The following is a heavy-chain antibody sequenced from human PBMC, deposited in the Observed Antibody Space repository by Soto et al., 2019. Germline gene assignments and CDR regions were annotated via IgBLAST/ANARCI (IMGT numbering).Heavy chain of an antibody. CDR2: ISAYNGNT. Sequence: QVQLVQSGAEVKKPGASVRVSCKASGYTFTSYGISWVRQAPGQGLEWMGWISAYNGNTNYAQKLQGRVTMTTDTSTSTAYMELRSLRSDDTAVYYCARDQARGYDFWSGYRDYWGQGTLVTVSS. V-gene: IGHV1-18*01. J-gene: IGHJ4*02. D-gene: IGHD3-3*01. CDR3: ARDQARGYDFWSGYRDY. CDR1: GYTFTSYG.